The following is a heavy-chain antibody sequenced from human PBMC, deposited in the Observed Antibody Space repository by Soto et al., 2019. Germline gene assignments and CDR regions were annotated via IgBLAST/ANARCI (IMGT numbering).Heavy chain of an antibody. J-gene: IGHJ4*02. CDR1: GFTFSSYA. V-gene: IGHV3-23*01. D-gene: IGHD6-6*01. CDR2: ISGSGGST. Sequence: GGSLRLSCAASGFTFSSYAMSWVRQAPGKGLEWVSAISGSGGSTYYADSVKGRFTISRDNSKNTLYLQMNSLRAEDTAVYYCAKDWIYSSSSYLFDYWGQGTLVTVSS. CDR3: AKDWIYSSSSYLFDY.